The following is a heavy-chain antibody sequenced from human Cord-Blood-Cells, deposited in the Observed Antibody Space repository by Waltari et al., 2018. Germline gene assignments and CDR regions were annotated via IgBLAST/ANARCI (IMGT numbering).Heavy chain of an antibody. CDR2: IYYSGST. V-gene: IGHV4-39*01. D-gene: IGHD3-10*01. CDR1: GGSISSSSYY. Sequence: QLQLQESGPGLVKPSETLSLTCTVSGGSISSSSYYWGWIRQPPGKGLEWIGSIYYSGSTYYNPSLKSRVTISVDTSKNQFSLKLSSVTAADTAVYYCARLNRGSGSYYGGHYFDYWGQGTLVTVSS. CDR3: ARLNRGSGSYYGGHYFDY. J-gene: IGHJ4*02.